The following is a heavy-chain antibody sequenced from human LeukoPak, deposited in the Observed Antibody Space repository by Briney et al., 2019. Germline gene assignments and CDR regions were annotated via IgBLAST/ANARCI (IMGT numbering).Heavy chain of an antibody. V-gene: IGHV3-48*03. CDR3: ARALVWSGEYPY. Sequence: GGSLRLSCVGSGFSFSSYEMNWVRQAPGKGLEWVSYTSSSSTTIYYADSVRGRFTISRDNAKNSLYLQMNSLRAEDTALYYCARALVWSGEYPYWGQGTLVTVSS. D-gene: IGHD3-10*01. CDR2: TSSSSTTI. CDR1: GFSFSSYE. J-gene: IGHJ4*02.